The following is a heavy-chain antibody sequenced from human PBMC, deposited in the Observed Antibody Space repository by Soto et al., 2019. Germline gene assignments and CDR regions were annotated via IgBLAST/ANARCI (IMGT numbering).Heavy chain of an antibody. CDR1: GYTFTSYY. CDR3: ARSAVVVAATRVWFDP. Sequence: SVKVSCKASGYTFTSYYMHWVRQAPGQGLEWMGIINPSGGSTSYAQKFQGRVTMTRDTSTSTVYMELSSLRSEDTAVYYCARSAVVVAATRVWFDPWGQGTLVTVSS. CDR2: INPSGGST. V-gene: IGHV1-46*03. J-gene: IGHJ5*02. D-gene: IGHD2-15*01.